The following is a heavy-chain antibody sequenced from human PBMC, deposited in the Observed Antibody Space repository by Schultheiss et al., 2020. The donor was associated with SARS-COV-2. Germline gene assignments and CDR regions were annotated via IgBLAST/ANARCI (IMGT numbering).Heavy chain of an antibody. CDR3: AREGFYYGSGSYYGMDV. J-gene: IGHJ6*02. D-gene: IGHD3-10*01. CDR2: IRGSGGNT. Sequence: GGSLRLSCIVSGFTFNDYAMTWVRQAPGKGLEWVSVIRGSGGNTFYADSVKGRFIMTRDNSKNTLYLQMSGLRGDDTAIYYCAREGFYYGSGSYYGMDVWGQGTTVTVSS. CDR1: GFTFNDYA. V-gene: IGHV3-23*01.